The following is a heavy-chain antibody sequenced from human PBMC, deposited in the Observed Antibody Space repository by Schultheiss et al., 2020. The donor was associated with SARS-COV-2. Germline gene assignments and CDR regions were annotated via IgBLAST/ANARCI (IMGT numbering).Heavy chain of an antibody. CDR3: AREGIVGATGTYDV. J-gene: IGHJ3*01. D-gene: IGHD1-26*01. CDR2: IYPSDSDT. V-gene: IGHV5-51*01. CDR1: GYSFTSYW. Sequence: GGSLRLSCKASGYSFTSYWIGWVRQMPGKGLEWMGIIYPSDSDTRYSPSFEGQVTISADKSINTAYLQWSSLKASDTAMYYCAREGIVGATGTYDVWGQGTMVTVSS.